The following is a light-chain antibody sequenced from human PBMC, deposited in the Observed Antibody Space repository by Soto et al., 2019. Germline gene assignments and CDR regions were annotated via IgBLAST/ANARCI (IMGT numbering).Light chain of an antibody. CDR2: GAS. J-gene: IGKJ1*01. CDR1: QSVSSN. CDR3: QQYNNWPWT. V-gene: IGKV3-15*01. Sequence: DIVLTQSPGTLSLSPGERATLSCRASQSVSSNLAWYQQKPGQPPRLLIYGASTRATGIPARFSGSGSGTEFTLTISSLQSVDFAVYSCQQYNNWPWTFGQGTKVDI.